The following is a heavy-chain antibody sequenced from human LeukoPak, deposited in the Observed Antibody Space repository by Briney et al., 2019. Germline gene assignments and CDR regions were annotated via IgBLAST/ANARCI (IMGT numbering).Heavy chain of an antibody. Sequence: ASVKVSCKASGYTFTSYYMHWVRQAPGQGLEWTGIINPSGGSTSYAQKFQGRVTMTRDTSTSTVYMELSSLRSEDTAVYYCARNLVGDSSGYYIGYWGQGTLVTVSS. CDR3: ARNLVGDSSGYYIGY. V-gene: IGHV1-46*01. CDR2: INPSGGST. D-gene: IGHD3-22*01. J-gene: IGHJ4*02. CDR1: GYTFTSYY.